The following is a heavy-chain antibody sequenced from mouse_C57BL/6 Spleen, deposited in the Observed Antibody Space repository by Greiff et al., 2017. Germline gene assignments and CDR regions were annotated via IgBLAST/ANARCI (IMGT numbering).Heavy chain of an antibody. CDR1: GYTFTSYW. CDR2: IYPSDSET. D-gene: IGHD1-1*01. V-gene: IGHV1-61*01. CDR3: ARGGYGIPFAY. Sequence: QVQLQQPGAELVRPGSSVKLSCKASGYTFTSYWMDWVKQRPGQGLEWIGNIYPSDSETHYNQKFKDKATLTVDKSSSTAYMQRSSLTSEDSAVYYCARGGYGIPFAYWGQGTLVTVSA. J-gene: IGHJ3*01.